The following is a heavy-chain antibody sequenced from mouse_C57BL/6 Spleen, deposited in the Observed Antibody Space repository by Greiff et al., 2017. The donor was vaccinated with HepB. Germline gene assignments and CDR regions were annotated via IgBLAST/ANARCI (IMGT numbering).Heavy chain of an antibody. D-gene: IGHD1-1*01. Sequence: VQLQQSGAELVRPGASVKLSCKASGYTFTDYYINWVKQRPGQGLEWIARIYPGSGNTYYNEKFKGKATLTAEKSSSTAYMQLSSLTSEDSAVYFCASYDGSSDYAMDYWGQGTSVTVSS. CDR3: ASYDGSSDYAMDY. CDR2: IYPGSGNT. J-gene: IGHJ4*01. V-gene: IGHV1-76*01. CDR1: GYTFTDYY.